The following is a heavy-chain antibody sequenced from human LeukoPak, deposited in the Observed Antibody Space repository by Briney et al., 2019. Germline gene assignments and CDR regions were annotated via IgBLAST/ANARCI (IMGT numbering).Heavy chain of an antibody. J-gene: IGHJ4*02. CDR2: ISSSGSTI. V-gene: IGHV3-48*03. Sequence: PGGSLRLSCAASGFTFSSCEMNWVRQAPGKGLEWVSYISSSGSTIYYADSLKGRFTISRDNAKNSLYLQMNSLGAEDTAVYYCATSTTYYYESSGDYYFDYWGQGTLVTVSS. CDR3: ATSTTYYYESSGDYYFDY. CDR1: GFTFSSCE. D-gene: IGHD3-22*01.